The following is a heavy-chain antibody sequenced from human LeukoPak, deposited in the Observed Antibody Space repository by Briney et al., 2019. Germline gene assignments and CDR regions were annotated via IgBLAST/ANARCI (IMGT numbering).Heavy chain of an antibody. D-gene: IGHD4-11*01. CDR1: GFTVSSYY. V-gene: IGHV3-66*01. Sequence: TGGSLILSCAASGFTVSSYYTTWVRQAPGKGLEWVSVMYSGGSTYYADSVKGRVAISRDNSQNTVFLQMNSVRVEDTAVYYCARSYSNHLFGMDVWGQGTAVTVSS. CDR2: MYSGGST. CDR3: ARSYSNHLFGMDV. J-gene: IGHJ6*02.